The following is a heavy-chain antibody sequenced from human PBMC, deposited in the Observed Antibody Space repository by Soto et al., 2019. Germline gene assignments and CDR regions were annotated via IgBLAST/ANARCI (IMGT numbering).Heavy chain of an antibody. CDR1: GVSLSSSSW. V-gene: IGHV4-4*02. CDR2: IYYSGST. J-gene: IGHJ4*02. D-gene: IGHD4-17*01. CDR3: VHHGGDPYYHDF. Sequence: SDTLSLTCAVSGVSLSSSSWWSWVRQPPGKALEWLGEIYYSGSTKYNPSLNSRVTISADQSKNDFSLRLSSVTAADTAVYYCVHHGGDPYYHDFWGQGMLVTVS.